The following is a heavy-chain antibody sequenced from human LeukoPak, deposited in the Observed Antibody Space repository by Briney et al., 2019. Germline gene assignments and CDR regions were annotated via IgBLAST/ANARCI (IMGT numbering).Heavy chain of an antibody. CDR3: ASDYDISFYDS. CDR2: IYYSGST. CDR1: GGSISSSSYY. Sequence: SETLSLTCTVAGGSISSSSYYWGWLRQPPGKGLEWIGSIYYSGSTYYNPSLKSRVTISVDTSKNEFSLKLSSVTAADTAVYYCASDYDISFYDSWGQGTLVTVSS. D-gene: IGHD3-9*01. J-gene: IGHJ5*01. V-gene: IGHV4-39*01.